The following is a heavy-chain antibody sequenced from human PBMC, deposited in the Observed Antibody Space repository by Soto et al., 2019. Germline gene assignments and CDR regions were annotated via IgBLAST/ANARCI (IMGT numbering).Heavy chain of an antibody. CDR3: ARVRQGCSANNCYFDP. J-gene: IGHJ5*01. V-gene: IGHV4-4*02. CDR2: VHISGHS. CDR1: GVSVRAPDW. Sequence: PSETLSLTCPLSGVSVRAPDWLNRDRPSPDKGLEWIAEVHISGHSNYNPSLRSRVSVSIDSSKNQFYLNLNSVTAADTAIYYCARVRQGCSANNCYFDPGGQGTQVT. D-gene: IGHD1-1*01.